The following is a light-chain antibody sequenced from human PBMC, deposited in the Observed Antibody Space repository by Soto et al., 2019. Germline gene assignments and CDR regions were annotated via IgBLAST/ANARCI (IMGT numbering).Light chain of an antibody. Sequence: EIVLTQSPDTLSLSPGERATLSCRASQSVPSNYLAWYLQKPGQAPKVLIYDASNRATGIPDRFSGSGSGTDFTLTISRLEPEDFAVYYCQQYNSWPLTFGPGTKVDIK. CDR2: DAS. V-gene: IGKV3-20*01. CDR3: QQYNSWPLT. CDR1: QSVPSNY. J-gene: IGKJ3*01.